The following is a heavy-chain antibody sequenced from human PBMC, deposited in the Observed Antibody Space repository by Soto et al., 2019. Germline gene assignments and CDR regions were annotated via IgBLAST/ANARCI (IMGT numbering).Heavy chain of an antibody. V-gene: IGHV3-74*01. CDR1: GFTFSHYC. Sequence: EVQLVESGGGLVQPGGSLRLSCAASGFTFSHYCVHWVRQAPGKGLMWVSRISSDGTTINYADSVEGRFTISRDKAKNTRFLQMNSQRVENTAVYYCARAGWYRFDYWGQGTLVTVSS. CDR3: ARAGWYRFDY. D-gene: IGHD6-19*01. CDR2: ISSDGTTI. J-gene: IGHJ4*02.